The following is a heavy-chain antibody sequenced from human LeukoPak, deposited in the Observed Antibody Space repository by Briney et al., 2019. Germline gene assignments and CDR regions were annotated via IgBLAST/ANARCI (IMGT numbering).Heavy chain of an antibody. CDR1: GGSISSYY. D-gene: IGHD6-13*01. CDR3: ARGYILAAAGTYYYYYMDV. V-gene: IGHV4-4*07. CDR2: IYTSGST. Sequence: SETLSLTCTVSGGSISSYYWSWIRQPAGKGLEWIGRIYTSGSTNYNPSLRSRVTMSVDTSKNQFSLKLSSVTAAGTAVYYCARGYILAAAGTYYYYYMDVWGKGTTVTVSS. J-gene: IGHJ6*03.